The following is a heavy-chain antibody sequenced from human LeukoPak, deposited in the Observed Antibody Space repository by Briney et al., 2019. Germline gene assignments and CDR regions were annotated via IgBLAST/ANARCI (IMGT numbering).Heavy chain of an antibody. J-gene: IGHJ4*02. D-gene: IGHD4-17*01. CDR1: GYTLTELS. CDR2: FDPEDGET. V-gene: IGHV1-24*01. CDR3: ATIPYGDYGSYYFDY. Sequence: ASVKVSCKVSGYTLTELSMHWVRQAPGKGLERMGGFDPEDGETIYAQKFQGRVTMTEDTSTDTAYMELSSLRSEDTAVYYCATIPYGDYGSYYFDYWGQGTLVTVSS.